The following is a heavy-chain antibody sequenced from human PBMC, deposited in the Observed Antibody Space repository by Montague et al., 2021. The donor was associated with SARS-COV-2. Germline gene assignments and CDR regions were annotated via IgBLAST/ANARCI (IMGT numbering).Heavy chain of an antibody. V-gene: IGHV2-5*01. J-gene: IGHJ4*02. CDR1: GFSLRSDDEG. D-gene: IGHD3-10*01. Sequence: PALVKPTQTLTLTCTFSGFSLRSDDEGVAWIRQSPGQALGWLAVIYWNGDKRYSPSLQRRLTITKDTSENQVVLTITNMDPVDTATYYCAHRGMIRGLIFDYWGQGTLVTVSS. CDR2: IYWNGDK. CDR3: AHRGMIRGLIFDY.